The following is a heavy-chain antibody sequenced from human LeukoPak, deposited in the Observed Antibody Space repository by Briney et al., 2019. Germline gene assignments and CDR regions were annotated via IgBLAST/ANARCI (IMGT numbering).Heavy chain of an antibody. J-gene: IGHJ3*02. Sequence: PSETLSLTCTVSGGSISSSSYYWGWIRQPPGKGLEWLGSIYYSGSTYYNPSLKSRVTISVDTSKNQFSLKLSSVTAADTAVYYCARAYSSSWYLRAFDIWGQGTMVTVSS. D-gene: IGHD6-13*01. CDR3: ARAYSSSWYLRAFDI. CDR1: GGSISSSSYY. V-gene: IGHV4-39*07. CDR2: IYYSGST.